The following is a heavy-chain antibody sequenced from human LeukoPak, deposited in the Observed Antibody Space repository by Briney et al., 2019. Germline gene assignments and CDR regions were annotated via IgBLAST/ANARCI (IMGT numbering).Heavy chain of an antibody. CDR3: ARGPLLLSLGKAFDI. Sequence: SETLSLTCTVSGDSISSYFWSWIRQPPGKGLEWIGYIYISGRTDCNPSLKSRVTISLDTSKNQFSLKLSSVTAADTAVYYCARGPLLLSLGKAFDIWGQGTMVTVSS. D-gene: IGHD7-27*01. CDR2: IYISGRT. CDR1: GDSISSYF. J-gene: IGHJ3*02. V-gene: IGHV4-4*09.